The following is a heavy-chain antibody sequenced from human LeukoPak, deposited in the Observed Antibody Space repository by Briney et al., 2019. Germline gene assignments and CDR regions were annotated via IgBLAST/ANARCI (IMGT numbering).Heavy chain of an antibody. CDR2: FYTSGST. J-gene: IGHJ4*02. CDR1: GDSISSYY. D-gene: IGHD3-10*01. V-gene: IGHV4-4*08. Sequence: SETLSLTCTVSGDSISSYYWSWIRQPPGEGLEWIGRFYTSGSTNYNPSLKSGVTISVDTSKNQFSLKLSSVTAADTAVYYCARTRSGFGESYWGQGTLVTVSS. CDR3: ARTRSGFGESY.